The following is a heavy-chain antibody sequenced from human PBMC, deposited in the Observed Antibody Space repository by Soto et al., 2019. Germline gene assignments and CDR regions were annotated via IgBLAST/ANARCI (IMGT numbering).Heavy chain of an antibody. Sequence: TGGSLRLSCAASGLTFSNAWMSWVRQAPGKGLEWVGRIKSKTDGGTTDYAAPVKGRFTISRDDSTNTLYLQMNSLKTEDTAVYYCTAGRQQLVKGGYYYYYTMDVWGQGTTVTVSS. CDR3: TAGRQQLVKGGYYYYYTMDV. CDR1: GLTFSNAW. J-gene: IGHJ6*02. D-gene: IGHD6-13*01. V-gene: IGHV3-15*01. CDR2: IKSKTDGGTT.